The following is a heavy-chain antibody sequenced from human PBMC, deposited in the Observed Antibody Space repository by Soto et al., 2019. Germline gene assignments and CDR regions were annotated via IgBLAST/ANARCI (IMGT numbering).Heavy chain of an antibody. CDR2: SSGNNGNT. CDR1: GYTFHSYG. V-gene: IGHV1-18*04. J-gene: IGHJ5*02. Sequence: QVQLVQSGAEVKKPGASVKVSCKASGYTFHSYGISWVRQAPGQGLEWMGTSSGNNGNTNYEQKLQGRVTMTTDTSTSTAYMELRSMRSDDTALYYCAREISSAWANWFDPWGQGTLVTVSS. CDR3: AREISSAWANWFDP. D-gene: IGHD6-19*01.